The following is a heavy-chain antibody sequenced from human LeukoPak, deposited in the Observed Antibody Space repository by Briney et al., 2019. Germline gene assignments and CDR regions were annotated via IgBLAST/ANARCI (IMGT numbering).Heavy chain of an antibody. J-gene: IGHJ4*02. V-gene: IGHV3-66*01. CDR3: ARDSGGYYGSGSYPLPDY. CDR1: GFTVSSNY. Sequence: GGSLRLSCAASGFTVSSNYMSWVRQAPGKGLEWVSVIYSGGSTYYADSVKGRFTISRDNSKNTLYLQMNSLRAEDTAVYYCARDSGGYYGSGSYPLPDYWGQGTLVTVSS. D-gene: IGHD3-10*01. CDR2: IYSGGST.